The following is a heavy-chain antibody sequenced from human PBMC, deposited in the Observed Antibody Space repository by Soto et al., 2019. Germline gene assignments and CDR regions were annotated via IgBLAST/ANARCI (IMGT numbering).Heavy chain of an antibody. Sequence: PGGSLRLSCAASGLTFSAYEMHWVRQAPGQGLEWVSYISKSGGTTYYADSVKGRFTISRDDAKNSVYLQMSSLRPEDMAVYKCVREGHYYFDYWGQGALVTVSS. CDR1: GLTFSAYE. CDR2: ISKSGGTT. CDR3: VREGHYYFDY. V-gene: IGHV3-48*03. J-gene: IGHJ4*02.